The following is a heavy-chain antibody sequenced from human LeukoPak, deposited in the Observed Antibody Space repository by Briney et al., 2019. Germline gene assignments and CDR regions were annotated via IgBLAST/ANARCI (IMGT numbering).Heavy chain of an antibody. J-gene: IGHJ4*02. Sequence: EASVKVPCKASGYRFISHYIHWVRQAPGQGPEWLGWMHAGNGNTRYPEKFEGRVTMTRDTSSNTAYMDLTSLRSDGTAVYYCAREGSYCVGGDCYSFDFWGQGTLVTVSS. CDR2: MHAGNGNT. V-gene: IGHV1-2*02. CDR3: AREGSYCVGGDCYSFDF. CDR1: GYRFISHY. D-gene: IGHD2-21*02.